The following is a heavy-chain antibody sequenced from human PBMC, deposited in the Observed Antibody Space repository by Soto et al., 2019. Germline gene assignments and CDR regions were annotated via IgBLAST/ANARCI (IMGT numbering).Heavy chain of an antibody. CDR3: ARGLYGDYVGNYYYYYGMDV. Sequence: ASETLSLTCAVYGGSFSGYYWSWIRQPPGKGLEWIGEINHSGSTNYNPSLKSRVTISVDTSKNQFSLKLSSVTAADTAVYYCARGLYGDYVGNYYYYYGMDVWGQGTTVTVSS. CDR2: INHSGST. J-gene: IGHJ6*02. D-gene: IGHD4-17*01. CDR1: GGSFSGYY. V-gene: IGHV4-34*01.